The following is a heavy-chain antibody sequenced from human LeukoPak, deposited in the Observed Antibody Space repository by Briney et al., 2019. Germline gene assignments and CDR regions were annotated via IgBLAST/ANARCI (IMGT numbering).Heavy chain of an antibody. D-gene: IGHD3-10*01. V-gene: IGHV1-18*01. J-gene: IGHJ5*02. Sequence: ASVKVSCKAFGYTFTSYGISWVRQAPGQGLEWMGWISAYNGYTHYAQKFQGRVTMTTDTSTNTVYMELRSLRSEDTAVYYCARQRAMVRGVITPGWFDPWGQGTLVTVSS. CDR2: ISAYNGYT. CDR1: GYTFTSYG. CDR3: ARQRAMVRGVITPGWFDP.